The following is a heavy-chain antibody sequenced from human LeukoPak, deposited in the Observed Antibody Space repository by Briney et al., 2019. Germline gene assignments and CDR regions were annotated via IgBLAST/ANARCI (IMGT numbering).Heavy chain of an antibody. V-gene: IGHV4-38-2*02. Sequence: SETLSLTCTVSGYSISSGYYWGWIRQPPGKGLEWLASIYHSGTIYYNPSLKSRVTISVDTSKNQFSPKLTSVTAADTAVYYCARGLGRQQLVSPFDYWGQGTLVTVSS. CDR1: GYSISSGYY. J-gene: IGHJ4*02. D-gene: IGHD6-13*01. CDR2: IYHSGTI. CDR3: ARGLGRQQLVSPFDY.